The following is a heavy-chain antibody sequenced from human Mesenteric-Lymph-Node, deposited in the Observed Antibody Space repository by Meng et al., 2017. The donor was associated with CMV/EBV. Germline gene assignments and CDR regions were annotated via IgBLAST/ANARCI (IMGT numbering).Heavy chain of an antibody. J-gene: IGHJ5*02. V-gene: IGHV4-39*01. CDR2: IYYSGST. D-gene: IGHD3-22*01. CDR3: AGHGTCYYDSGGYSNWFDP. Sequence: GSLSPTRTVSGGSIRSSSYYWGWIRQPPGKGLEWIGSIYYSGSTYYNPSLKSRVTISVDTSKNQFSLKLSSVTAADTAVYYCAGHGTCYYDSGGYSNWFDPWGQGTLVTVSS. CDR1: GGSIRSSSYY.